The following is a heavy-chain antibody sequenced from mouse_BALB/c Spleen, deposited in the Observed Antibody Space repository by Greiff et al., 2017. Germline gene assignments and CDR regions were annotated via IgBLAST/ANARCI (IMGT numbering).Heavy chain of an antibody. CDR3: TRGGLWPVFDY. Sequence: EVKLQQSGPELVKPGASVKMSCKASGYTFTSYVMHWVKQKPGQGLEWIGYINPYNDGTKYNEKFKSKATLTVDKSSSTAYMQLSSLTSEDSAVYYCTRGGLWPVFDYWGQGTTLTVSS. J-gene: IGHJ2*01. CDR2: INPYNDGT. CDR1: GYTFTSYV. D-gene: IGHD1-1*02. V-gene: IGHV1-14*01.